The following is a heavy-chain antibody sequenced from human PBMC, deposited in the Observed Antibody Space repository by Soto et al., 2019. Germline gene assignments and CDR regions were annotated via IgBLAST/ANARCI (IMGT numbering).Heavy chain of an antibody. CDR3: ASVKGEFDPSDPDDF. Sequence: SETLSLTCAVSGGSISSGDYSWNWIRQPPGKGLEWIGYIYFGGSTYYNPSLQSRVTMSVDRSRNQFSLKLNSVTAADTAVYYFASVKGEFDPSDPDDFRARGTLVPGSS. D-gene: IGHD3-10*01. CDR2: IYFGGST. J-gene: IGHJ4*02. V-gene: IGHV4-30-2*01. CDR1: GGSISSGDYS.